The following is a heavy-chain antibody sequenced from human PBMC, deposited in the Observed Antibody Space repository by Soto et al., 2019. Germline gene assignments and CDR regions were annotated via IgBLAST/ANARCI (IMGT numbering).Heavy chain of an antibody. J-gene: IGHJ3*02. CDR1: GGSFSGYY. CDR2: INHSGST. V-gene: IGHV4-34*01. CDR3: ARDLPKYYYDSSGYYLKIDAFDI. Sequence: SETLSLTCAVYGGSFSGYYWSWIRQPPGKGLEWIGEINHSGSTNYNSSLKSRVTISVDTSKNQFSLKLSSVTAADTAVYYCARDLPKYYYDSSGYYLKIDAFDIWGQGTMVTVSS. D-gene: IGHD3-22*01.